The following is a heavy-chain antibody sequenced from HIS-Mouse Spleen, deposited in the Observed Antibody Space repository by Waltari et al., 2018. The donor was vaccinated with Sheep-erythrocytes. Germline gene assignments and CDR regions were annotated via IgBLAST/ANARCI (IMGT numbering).Heavy chain of an antibody. D-gene: IGHD6-6*01. CDR3: ARALSIAARPNWFDP. V-gene: IGHV4-34*01. J-gene: IGHJ5*02. CDR2: INHSGCT. CDR1: GWSFSGYY. Sequence: QVQLQQWGAGLLKPSETLSLTCAVYGWSFSGYYWSWIRQPPGKGLEWIGEINHSGCTNDNPSLKSRVTRSVDTSKNQFSLKLSSGTAADTAVYYCARALSIAARPNWFDPWGQGTLVTVSS.